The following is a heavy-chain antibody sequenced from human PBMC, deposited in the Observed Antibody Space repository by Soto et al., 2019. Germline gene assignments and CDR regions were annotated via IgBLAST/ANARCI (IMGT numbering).Heavy chain of an antibody. J-gene: IGHJ6*02. CDR1: SYSLSGGEYC. CDR3: ARFEGNYDFWSGYGMDV. Sequence: XETLSLTCSVASYSLSGGEYCWAWIRRPRGKGLEWIGSIASSGTTYYNPSLSSRVTISVDTSKNQFSLKLSSVTAADTAVYYCARFEGNYDFWSGYGMDVWGQGTTVTVSS. D-gene: IGHD3-3*01. V-gene: IGHV4-39*01. CDR2: IASSGTT.